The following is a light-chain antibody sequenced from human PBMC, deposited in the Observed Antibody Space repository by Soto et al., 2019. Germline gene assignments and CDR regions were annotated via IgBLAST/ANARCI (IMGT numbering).Light chain of an antibody. CDR3: QAWDSSTVV. V-gene: IGLV3-1*01. J-gene: IGLJ2*01. CDR2: QDT. Sequence: SYELTQPPSVSVSPGQTASITCSGDNLGEKYAYWYQQKPGQSPVLVIYQDTKRPSGIPERFSGSNSGNTATLTISGAQPMDEADYYCQAWDSSTVVFGGGTQLTVL. CDR1: NLGEKY.